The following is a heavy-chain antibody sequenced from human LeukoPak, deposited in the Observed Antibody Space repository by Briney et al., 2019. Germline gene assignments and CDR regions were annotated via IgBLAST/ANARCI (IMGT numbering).Heavy chain of an antibody. D-gene: IGHD4-23*01. V-gene: IGHV3-21*01. CDR3: AKNDYGRNFNY. CDR2: ISSSGDYI. CDR1: GFTFSSHT. Sequence: PGGSLRLSCAASGFTFSSHTMNWVRQAPGKGLEWVSYISSSGDYIYYADSVKGRFTISRDNAKNSLSLQMNSLRAEDTAVYYCAKNDYGRNFNYWGQGTLVTVSS. J-gene: IGHJ4*02.